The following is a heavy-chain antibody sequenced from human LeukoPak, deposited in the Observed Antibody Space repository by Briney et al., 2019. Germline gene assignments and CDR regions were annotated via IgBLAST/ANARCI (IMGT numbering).Heavy chain of an antibody. CDR2: ISSSSSYI. Sequence: GGSLRLSCAASGFTFSSYSMNWVRQAPGKGLEWVSSISSSSSYIYYADSVKGRFTISRDNAKNSLYLQMNSLRAEDTAVYYCAKGGSRAPDSGYDLPFDYWGQGTLVTVSS. D-gene: IGHD5-12*01. V-gene: IGHV3-21*01. CDR1: GFTFSSYS. J-gene: IGHJ4*02. CDR3: AKGGSRAPDSGYDLPFDY.